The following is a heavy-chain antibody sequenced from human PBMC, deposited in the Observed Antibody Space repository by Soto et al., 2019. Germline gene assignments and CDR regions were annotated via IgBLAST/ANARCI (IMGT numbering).Heavy chain of an antibody. CDR2: ISGSGTGT. V-gene: IGHV3-23*01. CDR1: GFTFSTAG. J-gene: IGHJ3*02. D-gene: IGHD1-1*01. Sequence: EVKLLEFGGGLVQPGGSLRLSCAASGFTFSTAGMTWVRQAPGKGLEWVSSISGSGTGTHYADSVKGRFTISRDNPKNALHMQMNSLRAGDTAIYYCVRGLWGTLVRQALDIWGQGTMVTVSS. CDR3: VRGLWGTLVRQALDI.